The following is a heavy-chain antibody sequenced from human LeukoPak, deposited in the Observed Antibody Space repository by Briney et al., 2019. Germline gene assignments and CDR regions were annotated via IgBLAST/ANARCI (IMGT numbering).Heavy chain of an antibody. CDR2: IYYSGST. D-gene: IGHD3-22*01. CDR3: ARQVVIYTNWFDP. CDR1: GGSISSGSYY. J-gene: IGHJ5*02. V-gene: IGHV4-39*01. Sequence: PSQTLSLTCTASGGSISSGSYYWSWIRQPPGKGLEWIGSIYYSGSTYYNPSLKSRVTISVDTSKNQFSLKLSSVTAADTAVYYCARQVVIYTNWFDPWGQGTLVTVSS.